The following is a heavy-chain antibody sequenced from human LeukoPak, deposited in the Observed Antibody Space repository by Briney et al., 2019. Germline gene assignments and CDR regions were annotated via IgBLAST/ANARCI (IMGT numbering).Heavy chain of an antibody. D-gene: IGHD4-11*01. CDR3: ATEHIATLQTFDY. CDR2: IIPIFGTA. Sequence: SVKVSCEASGGTFSSYAISWVRQAPGQGLEWMGWIIPIFGTANYAQKFQGRVTITTDESTSTAYMELSSLRSEDTAVYYCATEHIATLQTFDYWGQGTLVTVSS. J-gene: IGHJ4*02. CDR1: GGTFSSYA. V-gene: IGHV1-69*05.